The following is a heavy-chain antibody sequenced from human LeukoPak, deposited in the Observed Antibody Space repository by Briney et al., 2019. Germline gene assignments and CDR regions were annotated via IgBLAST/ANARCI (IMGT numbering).Heavy chain of an antibody. D-gene: IGHD3-10*01. CDR1: GFTFSSYG. CDR2: IRYDGSNK. J-gene: IGHJ6*03. CDR3: AKTWRGRGYYGYGPSEYFYCMDV. Sequence: GGSLRLSCAASGFTFSSYGMHWVRQAPGKGLEWVAFIRYDGSNKYYADSVKGRFTISRDNSKNTLWLQMNSLKGEDTAVYYCAKTWRGRGYYGYGPSEYFYCMDVWGKGTTVTISS. V-gene: IGHV3-30*02.